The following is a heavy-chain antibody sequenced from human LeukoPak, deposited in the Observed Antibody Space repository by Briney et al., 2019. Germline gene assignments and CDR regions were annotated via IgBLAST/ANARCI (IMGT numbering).Heavy chain of an antibody. Sequence: SETLSLTCAVYGGSFSGYYWSWIRQPPGKGLEWIGEINHSGSTNYNPSLKSRVTISVDTSKNQFSLKLSSVTAADTAVYYCARGSASFADFDYWGQGTLVTVSS. CDR3: ARGSASFADFDY. CDR1: GGSFSGYY. J-gene: IGHJ4*02. V-gene: IGHV4-34*01. CDR2: INHSGST. D-gene: IGHD2-2*01.